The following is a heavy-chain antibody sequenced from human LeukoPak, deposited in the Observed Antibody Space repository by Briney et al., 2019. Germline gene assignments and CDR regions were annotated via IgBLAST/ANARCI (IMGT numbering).Heavy chain of an antibody. J-gene: IGHJ6*02. CDR1: GYTFTSYA. CDR2: INADNGNT. Sequence: ASVKVSCKASGYTFTSYAVHWVRQAPGQRPEWMGWINADNGNTKYSQTFQDRVTITRDTSANTAYMELGSLRSEDTAVYYCARDKGYFDSSGYYYRYYYYFGMDVWGQGTTVTVSS. CDR3: ARDKGYFDSSGYYYRYYYYFGMDV. V-gene: IGHV1-3*01. D-gene: IGHD3-22*01.